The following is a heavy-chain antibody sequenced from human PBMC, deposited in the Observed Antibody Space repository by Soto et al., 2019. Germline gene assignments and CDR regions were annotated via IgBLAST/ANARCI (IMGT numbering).Heavy chain of an antibody. Sequence: QMQLVQSGPEVKKPGTSVKVSCKASGFTFTSSAVQWVRQARGQRLEWIGWIVVGSGNTNYAQKFQERVTITRDMSTSTAYKELSSLRSEDTALYYCAVFYDDSSGYRPVYCWDQGTLVTVSS. J-gene: IGHJ4*02. CDR3: AVFYDDSSGYRPVYC. D-gene: IGHD3-22*01. CDR2: IVVGSGNT. CDR1: GFTFTSSA. V-gene: IGHV1-58*01.